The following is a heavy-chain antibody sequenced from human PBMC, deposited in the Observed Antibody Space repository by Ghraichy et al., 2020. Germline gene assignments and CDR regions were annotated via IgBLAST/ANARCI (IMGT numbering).Heavy chain of an antibody. D-gene: IGHD3-10*01. CDR3: ARDWRWFVEVSHYYYGMDV. J-gene: IGHJ6*02. V-gene: IGHV4-59*01. CDR2: IYYTGNT. Sequence: SETLSLTCTVSGGSISSYYWSWIRQPPGKGLEWIGDIYYTGNTNYNPSLESRVTISVDTSKNQFSLRLSSVTAADTAVYYCARDWRWFVEVSHYYYGMDVWGQGTTVTVSS. CDR1: GGSISSYY.